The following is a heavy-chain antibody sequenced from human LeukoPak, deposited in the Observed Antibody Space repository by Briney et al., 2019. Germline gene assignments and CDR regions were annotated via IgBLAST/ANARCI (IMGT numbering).Heavy chain of an antibody. Sequence: PSETLSLTCTVSGGSINSYYWSWLRQPPGKGLEWIGYIYYSGSTNYNPSLKSRVTISVDTSKNQFSLKLSSVTAADTAVYYCARGPPTEQWGQGTLVTVSS. J-gene: IGHJ4*02. CDR3: ARGPPTEQ. D-gene: IGHD6-13*01. CDR1: GGSINSYY. CDR2: IYYSGST. V-gene: IGHV4-59*01.